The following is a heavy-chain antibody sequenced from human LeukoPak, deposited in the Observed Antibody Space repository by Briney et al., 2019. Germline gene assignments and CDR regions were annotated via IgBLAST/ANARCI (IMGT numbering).Heavy chain of an antibody. D-gene: IGHD3-22*01. CDR2: INPNSGGT. CDR3: ARDGVGYYDSSGYYYFQH. CDR1: GYTFTGYY. J-gene: IGHJ1*01. Sequence: ASVKVSCKAPGYTFTGYYMHWVRQAPGQGLEWMGWINPNSGGTNYAQKFQGRVTMTRDTSISTAYMELSRLRSDDTAVYYCARDGVGYYDSSGYYYFQHWGQGILVTVSS. V-gene: IGHV1-2*02.